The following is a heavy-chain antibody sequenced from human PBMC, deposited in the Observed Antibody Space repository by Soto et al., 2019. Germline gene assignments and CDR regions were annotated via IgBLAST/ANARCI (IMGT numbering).Heavy chain of an antibody. Sequence: ASVKVSCKASGYTFTSYAMHWVRQAPGQRLEWMGWINAGSGNTKYSQKFQGRVTITRDTSASTAYMELSSLRSEDTAVYYCARAIAVARYYYYYGMDVWGQGTTVTVSS. V-gene: IGHV1-3*01. CDR2: INAGSGNT. J-gene: IGHJ6*02. CDR3: ARAIAVARYYYYYGMDV. CDR1: GYTFTSYA. D-gene: IGHD6-19*01.